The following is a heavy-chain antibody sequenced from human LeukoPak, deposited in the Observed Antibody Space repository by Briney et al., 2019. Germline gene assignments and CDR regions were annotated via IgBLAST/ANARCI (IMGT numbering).Heavy chain of an antibody. D-gene: IGHD3-22*01. CDR2: IFTDGSTT. J-gene: IGHJ1*01. CDR3: ARAPSEIGGYYPEYFRH. CDR1: EFDFFSYG. Sequence: GGSLRLSCVASEFDFFSYGMQWVRQAPGKGLVWVSRIFTDGSTTSYADSVKGRFTISRDNAKNTVSLQMNSLRAEDTGVYYCARAPSEIGGYYPEYFRHWGQGTLVTVSS. V-gene: IGHV3-74*01.